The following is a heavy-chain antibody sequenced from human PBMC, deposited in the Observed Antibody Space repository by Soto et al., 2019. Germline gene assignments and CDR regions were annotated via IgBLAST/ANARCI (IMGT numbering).Heavy chain of an antibody. CDR3: ARELYYYDSSGWSPFDY. J-gene: IGHJ4*02. CDR1: GGSVSSGSYY. V-gene: IGHV4-61*01. CDR2: IYYSGST. Sequence: QVQLQESGPGLVKPSESLSLTCTVSGGSVSSGSYYWSWIRQPPGKGLEWIGYIYYSGSTNYNPSLKSRVTISVDTSKNQFSLKLSSVTAADTAVYYCARELYYYDSSGWSPFDYWGQGTLVTVSS. D-gene: IGHD3-22*01.